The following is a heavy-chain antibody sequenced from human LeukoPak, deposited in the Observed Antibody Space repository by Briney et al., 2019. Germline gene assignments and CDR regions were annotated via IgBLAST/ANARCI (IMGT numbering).Heavy chain of an antibody. V-gene: IGHV1-2*02. CDR3: ARGPYDSSGYRFDY. CDR2: INPNSGGT. Sequence: VASVKVSCKASGYTFTGYYMHWVRQAPGQGLEWMGWINPNSGGTNYAQKFQGRVTMTRDTSISTAYMELSRLRSDDTAVYYCARGPYDSSGYRFDYWGQGTLVTVSS. J-gene: IGHJ4*02. CDR1: GYTFTGYY. D-gene: IGHD3-22*01.